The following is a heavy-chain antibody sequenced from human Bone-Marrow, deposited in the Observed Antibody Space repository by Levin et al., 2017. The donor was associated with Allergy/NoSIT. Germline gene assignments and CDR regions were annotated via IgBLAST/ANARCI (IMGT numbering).Heavy chain of an antibody. D-gene: IGHD6-13*01. CDR3: ATAIRGSSWYY. Sequence: GGSLRLSCAASGSTFSNYWMRWIRQAPGRGLEGVANIKTDGSEKYYVDSVKGRFAISRDHAKNSMYLQLNNVRAEDTGVYYCATAIRGSSWYYCGQGTLVTVSS. CDR1: GSTFSNYW. CDR2: IKTDGSEK. V-gene: IGHV3-7*01. J-gene: IGHJ4*02.